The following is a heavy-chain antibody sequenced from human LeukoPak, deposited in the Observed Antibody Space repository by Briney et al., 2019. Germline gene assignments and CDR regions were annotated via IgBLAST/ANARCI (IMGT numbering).Heavy chain of an antibody. CDR1: GYSISSGYY. CDR2: MYHSGIT. J-gene: IGHJ4*02. CDR3: ARRYSNSYFDF. V-gene: IGHV4-38-2*01. D-gene: IGHD4-11*01. Sequence: SETLSLTCAVSGYSISSGYYWGWIRQPPGKGLEWIGNMYHSGITYYNASLKSRVTISVDTPNNQFSLKLNSVTAADTAVYYCARRYSNSYFDFWGQGTLVTVSS.